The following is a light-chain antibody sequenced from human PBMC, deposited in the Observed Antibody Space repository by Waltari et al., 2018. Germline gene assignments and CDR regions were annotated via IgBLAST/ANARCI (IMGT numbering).Light chain of an antibody. CDR2: GAS. V-gene: IGKV3-15*01. CDR1: QSVSSN. Sequence: EIVMTQSPATLSVSPGERATLSCRASQSVSSNLAWYQHKPGQAPRLRICGASTRATGIPARFSGSGSGTEFTLTISSLQSEDFAVYYCQQYNNWPRRTFAQGTKVEIK. CDR3: QQYNNWPRRT. J-gene: IGKJ2*01.